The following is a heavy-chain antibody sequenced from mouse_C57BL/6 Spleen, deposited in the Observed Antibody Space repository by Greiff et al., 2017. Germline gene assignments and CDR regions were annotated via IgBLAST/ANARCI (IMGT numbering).Heavy chain of an antibody. CDR1: GYAFSSSW. CDR3: ARGGYGNYGWYFDY. D-gene: IGHD2-1*01. Sequence: VKLVESGPELVKPGASVKISCKASGYAFSSSWMNWVKQRPGKGLEWIGRIYPGDGDTNYNGKFKGKATLTADKSSSTAYMQLSSLTSEDSAVYFCARGGYGNYGWYFDYWGQGTTLTVSS. V-gene: IGHV1-82*01. CDR2: IYPGDGDT. J-gene: IGHJ2*01.